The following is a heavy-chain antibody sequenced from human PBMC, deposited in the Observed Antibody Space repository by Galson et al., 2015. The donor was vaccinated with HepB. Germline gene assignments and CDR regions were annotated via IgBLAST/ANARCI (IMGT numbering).Heavy chain of an antibody. CDR2: IKNKTDGGTT. V-gene: IGHV3-15*07. J-gene: IGHJ4*02. CDR3: TTAYLVVPAAQTWDY. D-gene: IGHD2-2*01. CDR1: GFTFSNAW. Sequence: SLRLSCAASGFTFSNAWMNWVRQAPGKGLEWVGRIKNKTDGGTTGYAAPVKGRFTISSDDSKNTLYLQMNSLETEDTAVYYCTTAYLVVPAAQTWDYWGQGTLVTVSS.